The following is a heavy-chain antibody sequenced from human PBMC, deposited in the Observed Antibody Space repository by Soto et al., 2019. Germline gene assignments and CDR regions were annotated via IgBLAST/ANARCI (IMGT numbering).Heavy chain of an antibody. CDR1: GGSFSGYY. CDR3: ARGGIAARPFYFDY. CDR2: INHSGST. D-gene: IGHD6-6*01. Sequence: PSETLSLTCAVYGGSFSGYYWSWIRQPPGKGLEWIGEINHSGSTNYNPSLKGRVTISVDTSKNQFSLKLSSVTAADTAVYYCARGGIAARPFYFDYWGQGTLVTVSS. V-gene: IGHV4-34*01. J-gene: IGHJ4*02.